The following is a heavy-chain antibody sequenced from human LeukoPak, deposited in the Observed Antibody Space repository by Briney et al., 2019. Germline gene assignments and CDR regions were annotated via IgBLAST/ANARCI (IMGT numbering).Heavy chain of an antibody. CDR3: ANGFVGAFDY. D-gene: IGHD3-10*01. CDR1: GGSISSYY. Sequence: SETLSLTCTVSGGSISSYYWSWIRQPPGKGLEWIGSIYYSGSTYYNPSLKSRVTISVDTSKNQFSLKLSSVTAADTAVYYCANGFVGAFDYWGQGTLVTVSS. CDR2: IYYSGST. J-gene: IGHJ4*02. V-gene: IGHV4-59*12.